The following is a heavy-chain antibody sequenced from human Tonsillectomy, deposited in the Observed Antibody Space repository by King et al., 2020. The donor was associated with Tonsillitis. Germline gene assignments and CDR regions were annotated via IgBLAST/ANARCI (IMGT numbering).Heavy chain of an antibody. CDR3: ANTDLGY. Sequence: VQLVESGGGLVQPGGSLRLSCTASGFTFSNYAMSWVRQAPGKGLEWVSMIYSGESSTYYAASVKGRFTISRDNSKNTLFLQMSSLTAEDTAVYYCANTDLGYWGQGTLITVSS. J-gene: IGHJ4*02. V-gene: IGHV3-23*03. D-gene: IGHD3-16*01. CDR2: IYSGESST. CDR1: GFTFSNYA.